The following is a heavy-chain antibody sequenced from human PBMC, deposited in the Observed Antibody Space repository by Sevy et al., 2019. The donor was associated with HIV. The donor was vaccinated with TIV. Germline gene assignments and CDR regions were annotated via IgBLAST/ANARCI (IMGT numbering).Heavy chain of an antibody. CDR1: GFTFDDYA. J-gene: IGHJ6*02. D-gene: IGHD3-22*01. CDR3: ARIYDSSGYYFLGYYYGMDV. Sequence: GGSRRLSCAASGFTFDDYAMHWVRQAPGKGLEWVSGISWNSGSIGYADSVKGRFTISRDNAKNSLYLQMNSLRGEDTALYYCARIYDSSGYYFLGYYYGMDVWGQGTTVTVSS. V-gene: IGHV3-9*01. CDR2: ISWNSGSI.